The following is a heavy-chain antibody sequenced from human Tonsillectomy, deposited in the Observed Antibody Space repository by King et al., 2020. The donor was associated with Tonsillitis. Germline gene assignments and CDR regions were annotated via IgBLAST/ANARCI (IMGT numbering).Heavy chain of an antibody. CDR2: IYYSGST. J-gene: IGHJ3*02. V-gene: IGHV4-59*08. CDR1: GGSIRSDH. Sequence: VQLQESGPGLVKPSETLSLTCTVSGGSIRSDHWGGIRQPPGKGLEWIGDIYYSGSTTYNPSLKSRVTISVDTSKNQSSLELSYVTAADTAVYYCVRHIYGSGGRIWGQGTMVTVSS. D-gene: IGHD3-10*01. CDR3: VRHIYGSGGRI.